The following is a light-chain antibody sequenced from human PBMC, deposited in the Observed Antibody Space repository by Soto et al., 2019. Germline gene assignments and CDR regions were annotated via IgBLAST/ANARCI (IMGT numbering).Light chain of an antibody. Sequence: QSALTQPASVSGSPGQSITISCTGSSTDVGGYTYVSWYQQFPGKPPKLMIYEVSNRPSGVSNRFSGSKSGNTASLTISGLQAEDEADYYCSSYTSGSTLVFGGGTNFTVL. CDR3: SSYTSGSTLV. V-gene: IGLV2-14*03. CDR1: STDVGGYTY. CDR2: EVS. J-gene: IGLJ3*02.